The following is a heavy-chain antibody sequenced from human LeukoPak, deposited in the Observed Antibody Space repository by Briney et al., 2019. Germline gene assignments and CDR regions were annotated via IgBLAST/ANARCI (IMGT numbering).Heavy chain of an antibody. CDR3: AKRGPGSPESGKYYFDY. CDR2: IKQDGSEK. J-gene: IGHJ4*02. Sequence: GGSLKLSCAASGFTFSSYWMSWVRQAPGKGLEWVANIKQDGSEKYYVDSVKGRFTISRDNAKNSLYLQMNSLRAEDTAVYYCAKRGPGSPESGKYYFDYWGQGTLVTVSS. V-gene: IGHV3-7*03. D-gene: IGHD3-10*01. CDR1: GFTFSSYW.